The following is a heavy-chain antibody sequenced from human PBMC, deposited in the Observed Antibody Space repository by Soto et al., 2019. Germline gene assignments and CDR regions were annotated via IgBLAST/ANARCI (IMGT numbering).Heavy chain of an antibody. CDR3: AKSVAYCSGGSCYLYFDY. J-gene: IGHJ4*02. V-gene: IGHV3-30*18. Sequence: QVQLVESGGGVVQPGRSVRLSCAASGFTFSSYGMHWVRQAPGKGLEWVAVISYDGSNKYYADSVKGRFTISRDNSKNTLYLQMNSLRAEDTAVYYCAKSVAYCSGGSCYLYFDYWGQGTLVTVSS. CDR1: GFTFSSYG. D-gene: IGHD2-15*01. CDR2: ISYDGSNK.